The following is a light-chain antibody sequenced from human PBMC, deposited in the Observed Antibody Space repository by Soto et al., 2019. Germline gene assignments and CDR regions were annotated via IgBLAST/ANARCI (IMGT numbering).Light chain of an antibody. CDR1: QSISSW. CDR2: AAS. Sequence: GDRVTITCRASQSISSWLAWYQQKPGKAPKLLIYAASSLQSGVPSRFSGSGSGTDFTLTISSLQPEDFATYFCQQSFSFPPTFGQGTRLEIK. V-gene: IGKV1-39*01. J-gene: IGKJ5*01. CDR3: QQSFSFPPT.